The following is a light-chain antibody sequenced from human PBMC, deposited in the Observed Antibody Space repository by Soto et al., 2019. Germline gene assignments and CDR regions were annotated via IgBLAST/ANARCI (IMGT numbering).Light chain of an antibody. V-gene: IGKV2-28*01. Sequence: DIVMTQSPLSLSVTPGEPASISFRSSQSLLHSNVYSSLDWYLQKRGESPEHLIYLASNRSSGVPDRFSGSGSGTDFTLKISRVEAEDVGVYYCMQALQTPLTFGGGTQVQIK. J-gene: IGKJ4*01. CDR3: MQALQTPLT. CDR2: LAS. CDR1: QSLLHSNVYSS.